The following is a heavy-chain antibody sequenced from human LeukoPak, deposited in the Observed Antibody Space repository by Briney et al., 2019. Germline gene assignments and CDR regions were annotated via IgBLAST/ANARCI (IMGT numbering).Heavy chain of an antibody. V-gene: IGHV3-74*01. J-gene: IGHJ4*02. D-gene: IGHD5-24*01. CDR1: GFYFNYYG. Sequence: PGGSLRLSCVASGFYFNYYGMHWVRQAPGKRLVWVSRINTGGSTTDYADSVKGRFTISRDNAKNTLYLQMNSLRAEDTAVYYCSRDLRGRDDYWGQGILVIVSS. CDR2: INTGGSTT. CDR3: SRDLRGRDDY.